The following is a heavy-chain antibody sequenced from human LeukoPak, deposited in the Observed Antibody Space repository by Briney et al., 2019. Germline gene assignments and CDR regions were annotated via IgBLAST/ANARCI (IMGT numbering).Heavy chain of an antibody. Sequence: SVKVSCKASGGTFSSYAISWVRQAPGQGLEWMGGIVPIFGTANYAQKFQGRVTITADESTSTAYMELSSLRSEDTAVYYCARDISTPLRLGELSPLRYWGQGTLVTVSS. V-gene: IGHV1-69*13. D-gene: IGHD3-16*02. CDR1: GGTFSSYA. CDR3: ARDISTPLRLGELSPLRY. J-gene: IGHJ4*02. CDR2: IVPIFGTA.